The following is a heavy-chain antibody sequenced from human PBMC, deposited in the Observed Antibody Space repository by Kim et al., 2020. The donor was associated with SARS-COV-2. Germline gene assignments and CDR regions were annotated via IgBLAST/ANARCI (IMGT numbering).Heavy chain of an antibody. V-gene: IGHV1-69*13. CDR1: GGTFSSYA. CDR2: IIPIFGTA. CDR3: ARGSTSATILRYFDWLHNNWFDP. J-gene: IGHJ5*02. D-gene: IGHD3-9*01. Sequence: SVKVSCKASGGTFSSYAISWVRQAPGQGLEWMGGIIPIFGTANYAQKFQGRVTITADESTSTAYMELSSLRSENTAVYYCARGSTSATILRYFDWLHNNWFDPWGQGTLVTVSS.